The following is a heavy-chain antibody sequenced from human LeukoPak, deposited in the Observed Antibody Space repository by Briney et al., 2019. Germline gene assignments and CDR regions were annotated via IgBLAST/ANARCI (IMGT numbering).Heavy chain of an antibody. Sequence: GGSPRLSCVASGSTFSSDSINWVRQAPGKGLEWISYISSGVTTIYYAGSVKGRFTISRDNAKNSVYLQMNSLRAEDTAVYYCAGCTGGSCYHISDAFDLWGQGTMVTVSS. CDR3: AGCTGGSCYHISDAFDL. J-gene: IGHJ3*01. D-gene: IGHD2-15*01. CDR2: ISSGVTTI. V-gene: IGHV3-48*01. CDR1: GSTFSSDS.